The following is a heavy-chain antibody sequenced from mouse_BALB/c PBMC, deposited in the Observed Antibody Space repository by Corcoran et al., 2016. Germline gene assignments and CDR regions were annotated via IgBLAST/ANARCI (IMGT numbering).Heavy chain of an antibody. CDR2: IDPANGNT. CDR1: GFNIKDTY. D-gene: IGHD4-1*01. V-gene: IGHV14-3*02. J-gene: IGHJ1*01. Sequence: EVQLQQSGAELVKPGASVKLSCTASGFNIKDTYMHWVKQRPEQGLEGIGRIDPANGNTKYDPKFQGKATITADTSSNTAYLQLSSLTSEDTAVYYCANWDWYCDVWGAGTTVTVSS. CDR3: ANWDWYCDV.